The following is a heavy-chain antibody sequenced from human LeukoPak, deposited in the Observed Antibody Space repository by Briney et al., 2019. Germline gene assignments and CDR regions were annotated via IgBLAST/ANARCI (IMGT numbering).Heavy chain of an antibody. CDR2: IIPIFGTA. CDR3: AREGASLLWFGELVY. Sequence: ASVKVSCKASGGTFSSYAISWVRQAPGQGLEWMGGIIPIFGTANYAQKFQGRVTITADESTSTAYMELSSLRSEDTAVYYCAREGASLLWFGELVYWGQGTLVTVSS. CDR1: GGTFSSYA. D-gene: IGHD3-10*01. J-gene: IGHJ4*02. V-gene: IGHV1-69*13.